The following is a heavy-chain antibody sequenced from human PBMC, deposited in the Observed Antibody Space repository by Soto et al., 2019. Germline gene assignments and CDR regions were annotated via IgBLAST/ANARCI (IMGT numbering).Heavy chain of an antibody. V-gene: IGHV1-69*05. CDR1: GGTFSSYA. CDR3: ARGGYFDSSNYLAY. Sequence: SVKVSCKASGGTFSSYAISWVRQAPGQGLEWMGGIIPIFGTAKYSQKFQGRVIIERDTSASTAYMELSSLRSEDTAVYYCARGGYFDSSNYLAYWGLGTLVTVSS. J-gene: IGHJ4*02. D-gene: IGHD3-22*01. CDR2: IIPIFGTA.